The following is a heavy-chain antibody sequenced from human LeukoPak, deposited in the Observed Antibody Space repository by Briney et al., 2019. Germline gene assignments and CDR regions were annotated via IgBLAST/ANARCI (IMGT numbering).Heavy chain of an antibody. Sequence: SSETLSLTCAVYGGSFSGYYWSWIRQPPGKGLEWIGEINHSGSTNYNPSLKSRVTISVDTSKNQFSLKLSSVTAADTAVYYCARVPPSGSRTITSDYWGQGTLVTVSS. D-gene: IGHD3-10*01. CDR1: GGSFSGYY. J-gene: IGHJ4*02. CDR2: INHSGST. V-gene: IGHV4-34*01. CDR3: ARVPPSGSRTITSDY.